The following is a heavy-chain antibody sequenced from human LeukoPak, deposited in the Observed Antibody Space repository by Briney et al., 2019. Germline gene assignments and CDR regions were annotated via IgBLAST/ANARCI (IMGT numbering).Heavy chain of an antibody. J-gene: IGHJ6*03. Sequence: GGSLRLSCAASGFTFSSYAMSWVRQAPGKGLEWVSAISGSGGSTYYADSVKGRFTISRDNSKNTLYLQMNSLRAEDTAVYYCAKDEIVVVISAAHMDVWGKGTTVTVSS. V-gene: IGHV3-23*01. CDR2: ISGSGGST. D-gene: IGHD3-22*01. CDR1: GFTFSSYA. CDR3: AKDEIVVVISAAHMDV.